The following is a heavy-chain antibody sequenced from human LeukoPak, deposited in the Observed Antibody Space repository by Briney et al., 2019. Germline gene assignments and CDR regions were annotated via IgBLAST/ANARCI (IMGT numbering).Heavy chain of an antibody. Sequence: PGGSLRLSCAASGFTFSNFGMHWVCQAPGKGLEWVALIRYDGSKKDYADSVKGRFTISRDNSKNTLYLQMDSLRAEDTAVYDCARTGDTERFDYWGQGTLVTVSS. CDR3: ARTGDTERFDY. V-gene: IGHV3-33*01. CDR2: IRYDGSKK. CDR1: GFTFSNFG. J-gene: IGHJ4*02. D-gene: IGHD5-18*01.